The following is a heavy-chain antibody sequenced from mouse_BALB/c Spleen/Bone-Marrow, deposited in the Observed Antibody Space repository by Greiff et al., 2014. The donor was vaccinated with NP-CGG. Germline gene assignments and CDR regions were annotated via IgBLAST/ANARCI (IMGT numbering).Heavy chain of an antibody. CDR1: GYTFTIYD. Sequence: QVQLQQPGAELVNLGASVMLSCRASGYTFTIYDLYWVKQRPGQGLEWIGDINPSNGATNFNERFKSKATLTIDKSSSTAYMQLSSLTSEDSAVYYCARGGYGNGFDYWGQGTALTVSS. D-gene: IGHD2-10*02. CDR2: INPSNGAT. CDR3: ARGGYGNGFDY. V-gene: IGHV1-53*01. J-gene: IGHJ2*01.